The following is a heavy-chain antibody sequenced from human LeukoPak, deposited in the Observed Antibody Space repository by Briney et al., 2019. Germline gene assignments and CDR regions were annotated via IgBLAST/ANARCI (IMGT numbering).Heavy chain of an antibody. CDR1: GFTFDDYA. CDR2: ISWNSGSI. J-gene: IGHJ4*02. V-gene: IGHV3-9*01. CDR3: AKDMENGPYSYGPFDY. D-gene: IGHD5-18*01. Sequence: QPGRSLRLSCAASGFTFDDYAMHWVRQAPGKGLEWVSGISWNSGSIGYADSVKGRFTISRDNAKNSLYLQMNSLRAEDTALYYCAKDMENGPYSYGPFDYWGQGTLVTVSS.